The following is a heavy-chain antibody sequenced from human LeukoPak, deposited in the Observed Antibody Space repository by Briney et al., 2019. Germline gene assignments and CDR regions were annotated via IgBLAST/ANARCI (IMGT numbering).Heavy chain of an antibody. J-gene: IGHJ4*02. D-gene: IGHD6-19*01. CDR1: GFTVSSNY. CDR2: IYSGGST. Sequence: GGSLRLSCAASGFTVSSNYMSWVRQAPGKGLEWVSVIYSGGSTYYADSVKGRFTISRDNSKNTLYLQMNSLRAEDTAVYYCAREAAGSGWYSLWGQGTLVTVSS. CDR3: AREAAGSGWYSL. V-gene: IGHV3-66*02.